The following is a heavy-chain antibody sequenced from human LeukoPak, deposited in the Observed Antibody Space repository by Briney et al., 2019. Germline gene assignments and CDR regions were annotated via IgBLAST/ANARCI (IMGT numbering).Heavy chain of an antibody. Sequence: SETLSLTCTVSGGSISSYYWSWIRQPPGKGLEWVGYIYTSGSTNYNPSLKSRVTISVDTPKNQFSLKLSSVTAADTAVYYCARRRNFDYWGQGTLVTVSS. CDR2: IYTSGST. CDR1: GGSISSYY. V-gene: IGHV4-4*09. CDR3: ARRRNFDY. J-gene: IGHJ4*02.